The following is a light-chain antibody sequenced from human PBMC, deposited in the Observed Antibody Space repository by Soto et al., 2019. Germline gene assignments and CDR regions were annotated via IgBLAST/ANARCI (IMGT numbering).Light chain of an antibody. V-gene: IGKV1-5*03. CDR1: RTISSW. Sequence: DIQVTQPPSTVPASVKDRVTITCVASRTISSWLAWYQQQPGKAPKLLIYKASSLESGVPSRFSGRGSGTEFTLSISSLQPDDAATYCCQQYISFPLSLSGGT. CDR3: QQYISFPLS. J-gene: IGKJ4*01. CDR2: KAS.